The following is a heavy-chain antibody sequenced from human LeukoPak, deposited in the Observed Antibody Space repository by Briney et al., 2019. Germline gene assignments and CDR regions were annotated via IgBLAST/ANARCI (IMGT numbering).Heavy chain of an antibody. V-gene: IGHV4-39*01. D-gene: IGHD5-18*01. CDR3: ARAGYSYGIISYFDS. CDR1: GGSISSSSHY. J-gene: IGHJ4*02. CDR2: VST. Sequence: PSETLSLTCTVSGGSISSSSHYWGWLRQPPGKGLEWIGVSTYYNPSLKNRVTISRDTSKNQSPLKLSSVTAADTAIYYCARAGYSYGIISYFDSWGQGTLVTVSS.